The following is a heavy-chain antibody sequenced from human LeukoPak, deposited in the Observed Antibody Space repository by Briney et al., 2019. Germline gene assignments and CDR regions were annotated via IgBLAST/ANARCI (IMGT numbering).Heavy chain of an antibody. CDR1: GYTFTSYD. J-gene: IGHJ6*03. CDR2: MNPNSGNT. CDR3: ASIAAADYYYYYMDV. Sequence: RASVKVSCKTSGYTFTSYDINWVRQATGEGLEWVGWMNPNSGNTGYAQKFLDRVSMTRNAAISTAYMELSSLRSEDTAVYYCASIAAADYYYYYMDVWGKGTTVTVSS. D-gene: IGHD6-13*01. V-gene: IGHV1-8*01.